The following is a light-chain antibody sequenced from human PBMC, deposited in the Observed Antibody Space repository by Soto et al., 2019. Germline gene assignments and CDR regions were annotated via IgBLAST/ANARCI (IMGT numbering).Light chain of an antibody. J-gene: IGKJ4*01. CDR3: QQRSNWPSLT. V-gene: IGKV3-11*01. CDR1: QSVGSF. CDR2: DTS. Sequence: EIVLTQSPATLSVSPGERGTLSCRASQSVGSFLAWYQQKPGQAPRLLIYDTSIRATGIPARFSGSGSGTDFTLTISSLEPEDFAVYYCQQRSNWPSLTFGGGTKVDIK.